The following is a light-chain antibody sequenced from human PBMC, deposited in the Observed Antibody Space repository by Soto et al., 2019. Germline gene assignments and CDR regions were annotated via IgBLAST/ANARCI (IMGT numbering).Light chain of an antibody. V-gene: IGKV3-11*01. CDR1: QSVGSY. CDR2: DAS. J-gene: IGKJ4*01. CDR3: QQRSNWPLT. Sequence: EIVLTQSPATLSLSPGQRATLSCRASQSVGSYLAWYQQKPGQAPRLLIYDASNRATGIPARFSGSGSGTDFILTISSLEPEDFAVYYCQQRSNWPLTFGGGTKGEIK.